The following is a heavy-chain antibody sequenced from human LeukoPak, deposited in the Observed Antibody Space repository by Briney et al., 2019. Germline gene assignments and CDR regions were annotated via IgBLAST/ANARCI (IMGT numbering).Heavy chain of an antibody. CDR1: SGSISTSNYY. D-gene: IGHD3-10*01. V-gene: IGHV4-39*07. Sequence: PSETLSLTCTVSSGSISTSNYYWGWVRQPPGKALEWIGDIFYSGSTYYSPSLKSRVTISLDTSRNQFSLKLNSVTAADTAVYYCARDCMVRGVTSYYYYYMDVWGKGTTVTISS. CDR3: ARDCMVRGVTSYYYYYMDV. J-gene: IGHJ6*03. CDR2: IFYSGST.